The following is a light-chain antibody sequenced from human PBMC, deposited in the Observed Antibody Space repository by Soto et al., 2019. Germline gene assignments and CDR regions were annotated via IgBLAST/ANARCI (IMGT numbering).Light chain of an antibody. CDR1: SSNIGNNY. V-gene: IGLV1-51*01. Sequence: QSVLTQPPSVSAAPGQKVTISCSGSSSNIGNNYVSWYQQLPGTAPKLLIYDNNKRPSGIPDRFSGSKSGTSATLGITGLQTGDEADYHCGTWDTSLSGGVFGGGTTVTVL. CDR3: GTWDTSLSGGV. CDR2: DNN. J-gene: IGLJ2*01.